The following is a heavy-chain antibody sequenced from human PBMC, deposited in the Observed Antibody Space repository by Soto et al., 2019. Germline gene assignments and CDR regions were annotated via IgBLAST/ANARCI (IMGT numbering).Heavy chain of an antibody. CDR1: GFSFSLFW. J-gene: IGHJ5*02. Sequence: EVQLAESGGGLVQPGGSLRLSCAASGFSFSLFWMSWVRQTPGKGLEWVANINEDGSEKFFADSVKGRFTISRDNSKNTIYLQMNSLTAEDTALYYCAKDKAGSSGTLNYFDPWGQGTLVTVSS. CDR3: AKDKAGSSGTLNYFDP. V-gene: IGHV3-7*03. CDR2: INEDGSEK. D-gene: IGHD4-4*01.